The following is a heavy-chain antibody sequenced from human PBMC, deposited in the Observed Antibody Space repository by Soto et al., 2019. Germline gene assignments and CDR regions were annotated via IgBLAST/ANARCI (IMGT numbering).Heavy chain of an antibody. CDR2: IIPILGIA. CDR3: ATRFATTSSVVFDY. V-gene: IGHV1-69*02. CDR1: GGTFSSYT. D-gene: IGHD1-26*01. Sequence: QVQLVQSGAEVKKPGSSVKVSCKASGGTFSSYTISWVRQAPGQGLEWMGRIIPILGIANYAQKFQGRVTITADKSTGTAYMEPSSMRSEDTAVYYCATRFATTSSVVFDYWGQGTLVTVSS. J-gene: IGHJ4*02.